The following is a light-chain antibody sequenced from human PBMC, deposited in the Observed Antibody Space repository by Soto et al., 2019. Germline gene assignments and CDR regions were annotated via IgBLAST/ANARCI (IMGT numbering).Light chain of an antibody. V-gene: IGKV3-20*01. CDR2: GSA. J-gene: IGKJ2*01. CDR3: QQYGSSPRT. Sequence: EIVLTQSPGTLSLSPGERATLSCRASQSVSSSYLAWYQQKPGQAPRLVIFGSANRATGIPYRVSGSGSGTDFTLTITRLEPEDFAVYYCQQYGSSPRTFGQGTKLEIK. CDR1: QSVSSSY.